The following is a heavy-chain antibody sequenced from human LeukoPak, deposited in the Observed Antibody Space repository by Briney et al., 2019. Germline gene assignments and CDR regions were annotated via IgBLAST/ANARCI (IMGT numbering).Heavy chain of an antibody. CDR1: GFTFSSFG. D-gene: IGHD6-13*01. V-gene: IGHV3-23*01. CDR2: ISGGSENT. J-gene: IGHJ4*02. CDR3: AKRLAAAGTYDS. Sequence: PGGSLRLSCVASGFTFSSFGMSWVRQAPGKGLGWVSAISGGSENTYYADSVKGRFTISRDNSKKTLYMQMNSLRSEDTAVYYCAKRLAAAGTYDSWGQGTLVTVSS.